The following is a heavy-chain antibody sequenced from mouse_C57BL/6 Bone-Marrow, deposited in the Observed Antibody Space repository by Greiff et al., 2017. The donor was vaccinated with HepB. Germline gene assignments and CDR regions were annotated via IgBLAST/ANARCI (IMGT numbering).Heavy chain of an antibody. CDR2: ISDGGSYT. V-gene: IGHV5-4*03. J-gene: IGHJ4*01. CDR3: ARGECYDYGYYYAMDY. CDR1: GFTFSSYA. Sequence: EVMLVESGGGLVKPGGSLKLSCAASGFTFSSYAMSWVRQTPEKRLEWVATISDGGSYTYYPDNVKGRFTISRDNAKNNLYLQMSHLKSEDTAMYYCARGECYDYGYYYAMDYWGQGTSVTVSS. D-gene: IGHD2-4*01.